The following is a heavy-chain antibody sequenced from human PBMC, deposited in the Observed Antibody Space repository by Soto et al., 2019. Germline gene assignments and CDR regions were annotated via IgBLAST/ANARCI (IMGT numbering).Heavy chain of an antibody. CDR2: IGTAGDP. Sequence: EVQLVESGGGLVQPGGSLRLSCAASGFTFSSYDMHWVRQATGKGLEWVSAIGTAGDPYYPGSVKGRFTISRENAKNSLYLQMNSLRAGDTAVYYCARGADILTGYGHWYFELWGRGTLVTVCS. J-gene: IGHJ2*01. CDR3: ARGADILTGYGHWYFEL. V-gene: IGHV3-13*05. CDR1: GFTFSSYD. D-gene: IGHD3-9*01.